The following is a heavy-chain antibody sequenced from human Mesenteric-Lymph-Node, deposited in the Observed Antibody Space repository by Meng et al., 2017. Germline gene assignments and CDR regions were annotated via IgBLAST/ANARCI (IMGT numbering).Heavy chain of an antibody. Sequence: ASVKVSCKASGYTFSDYYIHWVRQAPGQGLEWMGRINPKSGDTNFAQKFQGRVTMTRDTSISTAYLELSRLRSEDTAVYYCARSVAYGDYVESYYYYGMDVWGQGTTVTVSS. CDR3: ARSVAYGDYVESYYYYGMDV. CDR1: GYTFSDYY. CDR2: INPKSGDT. D-gene: IGHD4-17*01. V-gene: IGHV1-2*06. J-gene: IGHJ6*02.